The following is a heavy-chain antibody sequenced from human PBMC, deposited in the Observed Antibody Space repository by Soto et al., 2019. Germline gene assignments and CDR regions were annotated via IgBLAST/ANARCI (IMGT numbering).Heavy chain of an antibody. V-gene: IGHV1-8*01. CDR2: MNPNSGNT. J-gene: IGHJ6*02. CDR3: ARRGYSSSWYYYYYYGMDV. CDR1: GYTFTSYD. D-gene: IGHD6-13*01. Sequence: QVQLVQCGAEVKKPGASVKVSCKASGYTFTSYDINWVRQATGQGLEWMGWMNPNSGNTGYAQKFQGRVTMTRNTSICTVYMELSSLRSEDAAVYYCARRGYSSSWYYYYYYGMDVWGQGTTVTVSS.